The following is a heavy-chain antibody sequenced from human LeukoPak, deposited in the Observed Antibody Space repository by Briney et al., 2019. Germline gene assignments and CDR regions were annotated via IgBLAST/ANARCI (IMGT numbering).Heavy chain of an antibody. CDR2: ISYDGSNR. CDR1: GFSFSTDA. J-gene: IGHJ4*02. D-gene: IGHD2-8*01. V-gene: IGHV3-30*04. CDR3: ARGRTIRSVDY. Sequence: AGGSLRLSCAASGFSFSTDAMHWVRQAPGKGLEWVAVISYDGSNRYYTDSVKGRFTISRDNSKNSLFLQMNSLRPEDTAVYYCARGRTIRSVDYWGQGTLVTVSS.